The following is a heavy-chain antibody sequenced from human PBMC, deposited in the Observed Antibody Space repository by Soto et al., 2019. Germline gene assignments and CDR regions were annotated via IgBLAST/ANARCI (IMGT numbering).Heavy chain of an antibody. CDR1: AGSISSRNW. D-gene: IGHD3-22*01. Sequence: QVQLQESGPGLVKPSGTLSLTCAVSAGSISSRNWWTWVRQSPGKGLEWIGEIHHSGSTNYNPSLKSRVTISVDNSKTQFSLKLTSVTAADTAVYYCARTSYYDSSGYYGMDVWGQGTTVTVSS. CDR3: ARTSYYDSSGYYGMDV. J-gene: IGHJ6*02. CDR2: IHHSGST. V-gene: IGHV4-4*02.